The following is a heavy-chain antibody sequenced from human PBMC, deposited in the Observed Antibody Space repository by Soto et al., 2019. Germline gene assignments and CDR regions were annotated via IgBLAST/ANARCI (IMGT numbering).Heavy chain of an antibody. CDR2: ISYNGDNT. D-gene: IGHD3-10*01. Sequence: PGGSLRLSCAASGFTFSGFGMHLVRQSPGKGLEWVAFISYNGDNTYYGDSVKGRFTISRDNSKGTVYLQMNSLRNEDTAVYYCEKAGSSHSTVKRSDAWGQG. CDR3: EKAGSSHSTVKRSDA. J-gene: IGHJ5*02. CDR1: GFTFSGFG. V-gene: IGHV3-30*18.